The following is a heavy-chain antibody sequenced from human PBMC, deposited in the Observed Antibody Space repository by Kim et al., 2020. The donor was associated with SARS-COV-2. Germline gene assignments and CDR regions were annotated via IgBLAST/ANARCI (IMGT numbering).Heavy chain of an antibody. CDR3: VRGTGNAVEGILY. CDR1: GFSFSDFG. Sequence: GGSLRLSCAASGFSFSDFGIQWIRQAPGKGLEWVAYIYTDGSYARYADSVKGRFTISRDTSKSSVYLQMNSLRLEDTAMYYCVRGTGNAVEGILYWG. J-gene: IGHJ4*01. CDR2: IYTDGSYA. D-gene: IGHD3-10*01. V-gene: IGHV3-30*12.